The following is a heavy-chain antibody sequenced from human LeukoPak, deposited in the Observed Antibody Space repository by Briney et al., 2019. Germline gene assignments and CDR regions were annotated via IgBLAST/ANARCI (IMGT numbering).Heavy chain of an antibody. CDR3: ARFPNTAMVMGLEYYYYGMDV. D-gene: IGHD5-18*01. Sequence: ASVKVSCKASGYTFTSYYMHWVRQAPGQGLEWMGIINPSGGSTSYAQKFQGRVTMTRDTSTSTVYMELSSLRSEDTAVYYSARFPNTAMVMGLEYYYYGMDVWGQGTTVTVSS. J-gene: IGHJ6*02. CDR1: GYTFTSYY. V-gene: IGHV1-46*01. CDR2: INPSGGST.